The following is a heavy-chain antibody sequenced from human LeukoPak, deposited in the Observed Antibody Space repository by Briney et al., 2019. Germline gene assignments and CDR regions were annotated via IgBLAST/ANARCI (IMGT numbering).Heavy chain of an antibody. CDR1: GGSISSGGYY. J-gene: IGHJ6*02. V-gene: IGHV4-31*03. CDR2: IYYNGSA. CDR3: ARDGSKAFGSRTTLYGMDV. Sequence: PSETLCLTCTVSGGSISSGGYYWSWIRQHPGKGLEWIGYIYYNGSAYYNPSLKSRVTISVDTSKNQFSLKLSSVTAADTAIYYCARDGSKAFGSRTTLYGMDVWGQGTTVTVSS. D-gene: IGHD3-3*01.